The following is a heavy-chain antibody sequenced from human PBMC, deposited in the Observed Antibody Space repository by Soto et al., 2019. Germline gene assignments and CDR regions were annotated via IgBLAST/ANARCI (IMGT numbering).Heavy chain of an antibody. J-gene: IGHJ4*02. Sequence: QLQLQESGPGLVKPSETLSLTCTVSGGSISSSSYYWGWIRPPPGKGLEWIGSIYYSGSTYYNPSLKSRVTISVDTAKNQSSLKLSSVTAADPAVYYCARGMYSISWYVPRRLDNYFDYWGQGTLVTGSS. CDR1: GGSISSSSYY. CDR2: IYYSGST. V-gene: IGHV4-39*01. CDR3: ARGMYSISWYVPRRLDNYFDY. D-gene: IGHD6-13*01.